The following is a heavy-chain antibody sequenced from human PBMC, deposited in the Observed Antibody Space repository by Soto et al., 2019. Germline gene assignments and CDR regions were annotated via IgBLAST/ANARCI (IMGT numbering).Heavy chain of an antibody. CDR1: GGTFSSYA. CDR3: ARPCVLSRDGFDAFEI. D-gene: IGHD3-10*01. Sequence: GASVKVSCKASGGTFSSYAISWVRQAPGQGLEWMGGIIPIFGTANYAQKFQGRVTITADESTSTAYMELSSLRSEDTAVYYCARPCVLSRDGFDAFEIWGKGTMVT. V-gene: IGHV1-69*13. J-gene: IGHJ3*02. CDR2: IIPIFGTA.